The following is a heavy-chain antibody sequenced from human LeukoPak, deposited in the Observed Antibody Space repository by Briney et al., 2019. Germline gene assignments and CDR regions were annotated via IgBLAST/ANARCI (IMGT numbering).Heavy chain of an antibody. D-gene: IGHD3-22*01. J-gene: IGHJ3*02. Sequence: GGSLRLSCAASGFTFSSYAMSWVRQAPGKGLEWVSAISGSGGSTYYADSVKGRFTISRDNSKNTLYLQVNSLRAEDTAVYYCASTYDSSGYYWEVAFDIWGQGTMVTVSS. CDR2: ISGSGGST. CDR3: ASTYDSSGYYWEVAFDI. V-gene: IGHV3-23*01. CDR1: GFTFSSYA.